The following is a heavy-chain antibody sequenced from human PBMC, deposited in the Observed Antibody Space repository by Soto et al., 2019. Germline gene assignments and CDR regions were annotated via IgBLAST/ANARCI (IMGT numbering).Heavy chain of an antibody. CDR2: ISSSGSTI. V-gene: IGHV3-11*01. J-gene: IGHJ3*02. CDR1: GFTFSDYY. CDR3: ARDVGYCSGGSCYGKESFGAFDI. D-gene: IGHD2-15*01. Sequence: PGGSLRLSCAASGFTFSDYYMSWIRQAPGKGLEWVSYISSSGSTIYYADSVKGRFTISRDNAKNSLYLQMNSLRAEDTAVYYCARDVGYCSGGSCYGKESFGAFDIWGQGTMVTVSS.